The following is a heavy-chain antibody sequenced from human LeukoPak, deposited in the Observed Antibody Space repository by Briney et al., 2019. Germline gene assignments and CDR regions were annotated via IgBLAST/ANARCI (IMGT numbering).Heavy chain of an antibody. J-gene: IGHJ5*02. D-gene: IGHD6-13*01. Sequence: GWSLRLSCAASGFTSSNYWMSWLRQAPGEVLELGANIKKDGSEKYYVDSVKGRFTSSRDNARNSLYLQMNSLSAEDTAVYYCARRGGSSWYNWFDPWGQGTLVTVSS. CDR1: GFTSSNYW. CDR3: ARRGGSSWYNWFDP. CDR2: IKKDGSEK. V-gene: IGHV3-7*05.